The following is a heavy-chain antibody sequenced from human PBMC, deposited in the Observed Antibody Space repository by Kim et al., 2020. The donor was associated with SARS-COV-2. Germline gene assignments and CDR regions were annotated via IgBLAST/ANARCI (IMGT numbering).Heavy chain of an antibody. CDR2: IYTDGST. CDR3: ARDWGAFGH. Sequence: GGSLRLSCAASDFSVTTYDMSWVRQAPGKGLDWVSVIYTDGSTYYAGSVRGRFTISSDSSKNTVYLQMSSLGAEDTAVYYCARDWGAFGHWGQGTLVTV. V-gene: IGHV3-53*01. D-gene: IGHD3-3*02. J-gene: IGHJ4*02. CDR1: DFSVTTYD.